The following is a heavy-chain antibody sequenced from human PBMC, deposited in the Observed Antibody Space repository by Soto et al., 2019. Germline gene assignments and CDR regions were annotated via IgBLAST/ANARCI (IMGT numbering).Heavy chain of an antibody. D-gene: IGHD2-2*01. V-gene: IGHV1-2*04. CDR2: INPNSGGT. Sequence: GSSVKVSCKASGYTFTGYYMHWVRQAPGQGLEWMGWINPNSGGTNYAQKFQGWVTMTRDTSISTAYMELSRLRSDDTAVYYCAREGVVPAVQGYYLNMDVWGQGTTVTVSA. J-gene: IGHJ6*01. CDR3: AREGVVPAVQGYYLNMDV. CDR1: GYTFTGYY.